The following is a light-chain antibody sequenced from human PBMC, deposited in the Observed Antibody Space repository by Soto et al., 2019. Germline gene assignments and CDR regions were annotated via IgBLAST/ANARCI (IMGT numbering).Light chain of an antibody. Sequence: QSVLTQPPSVSGAPGQRVTISCAGSSSNIGAGYHVHWYQQLPGTAPKLLIYGNNNRPSGVPDRFSGSKSGTSASLAITGLQAEDEADYYCQSYDSSLSGSEVFGGGTKLTVL. CDR3: QSYDSSLSGSEV. CDR2: GNN. V-gene: IGLV1-40*01. CDR1: SSNIGAGYH. J-gene: IGLJ2*01.